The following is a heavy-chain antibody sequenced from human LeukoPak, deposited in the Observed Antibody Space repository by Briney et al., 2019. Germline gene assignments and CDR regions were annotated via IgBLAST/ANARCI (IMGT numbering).Heavy chain of an antibody. CDR1: GGSINSGGYY. D-gene: IGHD3-10*01. J-gene: IGHJ4*02. CDR3: AKASSITMVRALDY. CDR2: IYSDGST. V-gene: IGHV4-61*02. Sequence: SETLSLTYTVSGGSINSGGYYWNWIRQPAGKGLEWIGRIYSDGSTNHNPSLKSRVTISADTSKNLFSLKLSSVAAADTAVYYCAKASSITMVRALDYWGQGTLVTVSS.